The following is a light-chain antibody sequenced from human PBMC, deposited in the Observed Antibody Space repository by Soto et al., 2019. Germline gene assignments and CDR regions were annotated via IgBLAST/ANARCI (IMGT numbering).Light chain of an antibody. CDR2: GAS. CDR1: QSVSSSY. V-gene: IGKV3D-20*02. Sequence: EIVLPQSPGTLSLSPGARATLSGRASQSVSSSYLAWYQQKPGQAPRLLIYGASNRATGIPARFSGSGSGTDFTLTISSLEPEDFAVYYRQQHSNWLAFGRGTKVDIK. J-gene: IGKJ3*01. CDR3: QQHSNWLA.